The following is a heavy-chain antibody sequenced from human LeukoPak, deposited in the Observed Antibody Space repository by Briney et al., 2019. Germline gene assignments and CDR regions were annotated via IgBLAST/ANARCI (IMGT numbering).Heavy chain of an antibody. V-gene: IGHV3-74*01. CDR1: GFTFSTYW. D-gene: IGHD2-2*03. CDR3: AMDINGDLFHV. CDR2: IKGDGSTT. Sequence: GGSLRLSCAASGFTFSTYWMHWVRQAPGKGLVWVSRIKGDGSTTIYADPVKGRFSISTDSAKNTAYLQMNSLRVEDTAIYYCAMDINGDLFHVWGQGTLVTVSS. J-gene: IGHJ4*02.